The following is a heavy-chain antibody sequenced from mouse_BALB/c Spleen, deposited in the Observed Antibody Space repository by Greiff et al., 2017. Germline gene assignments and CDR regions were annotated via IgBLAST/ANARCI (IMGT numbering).Heavy chain of an antibody. J-gene: IGHJ2*01. CDR3: ARGRRLPYYFDY. D-gene: IGHD1-2*01. V-gene: IGHV5-17*02. Sequence: EVQLVESGGGLVQPGGSRKLSCAASGFTFSSFGMHWVRQAPEKGLEWVAYISSGSSTIYYADTVKGRFTISRDNPKNTLFLQMTSLRSEDTAMYYCARGRRLPYYFDYWGQGTTLTVSS. CDR2: ISSGSSTI. CDR1: GFTFSSFG.